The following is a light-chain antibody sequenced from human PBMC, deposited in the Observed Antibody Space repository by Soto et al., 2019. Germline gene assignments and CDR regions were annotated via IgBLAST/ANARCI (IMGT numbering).Light chain of an antibody. V-gene: IGLV2-23*01. Sequence: SSLTQPAPLSWSPWQSLTLSFPGTSSEIWSYNLVSWYQQHPGKAPKLMIYEGSKRPSGVSNRFSGSKSGNTASLTISGLQAEDEADYYCCSYAGSSTSFYVFGTGTKVTVL. J-gene: IGLJ1*01. CDR1: SSEIWSYNL. CDR3: CSYAGSSTSFYV. CDR2: EGS.